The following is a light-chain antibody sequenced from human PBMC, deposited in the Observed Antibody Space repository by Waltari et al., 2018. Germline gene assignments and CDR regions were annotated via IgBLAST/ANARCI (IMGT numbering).Light chain of an antibody. CDR1: QSVLYSSNNKNY. J-gene: IGKJ2*01. V-gene: IGKV4-1*01. CDR3: QQYYGSPYT. Sequence: DIVMTQSPDSLAVSLGERATINSKSSQSVLYSSNNKNYLAWYQQKPGQSPKLLIYWASTRESGVPDRFRGSGSGTDFTLTISSLQAEDVAVYYCQQYYGSPYTFAQGTKLEIK. CDR2: WAS.